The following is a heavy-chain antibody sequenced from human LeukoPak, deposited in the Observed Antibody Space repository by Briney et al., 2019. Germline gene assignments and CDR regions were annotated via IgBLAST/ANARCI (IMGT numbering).Heavy chain of an antibody. J-gene: IGHJ4*02. CDR2: IYPGDSDT. V-gene: IGHV5-51*01. D-gene: IGHD1-26*01. CDR1: GYSFTSSW. Sequence: GESLQISCQGSGYSFTSSWIGWVRQMPGKGLEWMGIIYPGDSDTRYSPSFQGQVTISADKSISTAYLQWSSLKASDTAMYYCARFSVVGTYYPNYWGQGTLVSVSS. CDR3: ARFSVVGTYYPNY.